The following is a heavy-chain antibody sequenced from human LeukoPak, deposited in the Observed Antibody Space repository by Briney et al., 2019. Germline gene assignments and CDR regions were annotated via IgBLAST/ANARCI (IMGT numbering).Heavy chain of an antibody. CDR2: ISGSGGST. J-gene: IGHJ4*02. V-gene: IGHV3-23*01. D-gene: IGHD3-10*01. Sequence: GGSLRLSCAASGFTFSSYAMSWVRQAPGKGLEWVSAISGSGGSTYYADSVKGRFTISRDNSKNTLYLQMNSLRAVDTAVYNCERDTKLWFGELSAFDYWGQGTLVTVSS. CDR1: GFTFSSYA. CDR3: ERDTKLWFGELSAFDY.